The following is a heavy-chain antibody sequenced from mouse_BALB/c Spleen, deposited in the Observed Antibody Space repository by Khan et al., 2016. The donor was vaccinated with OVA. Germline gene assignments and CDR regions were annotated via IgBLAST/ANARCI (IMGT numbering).Heavy chain of an antibody. Sequence: EVQLVESGGGLVQPGGSLKLSCAASGFDFSRYWMSWVRQAPGKGLEWIGEINPDSSTINYTPSLKDKFIISRDNAKNTLYLQMSKVRSEDTSLYYCASGLRRYYYAMDYWGQGTSVTVSS. CDR2: INPDSSTI. J-gene: IGHJ4*01. V-gene: IGHV4-1*02. D-gene: IGHD2-2*01. CDR3: ASGLRRYYYAMDY. CDR1: GFDFSRYW.